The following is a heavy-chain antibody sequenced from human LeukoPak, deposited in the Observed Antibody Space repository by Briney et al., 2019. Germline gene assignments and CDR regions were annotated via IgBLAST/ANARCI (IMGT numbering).Heavy chain of an antibody. Sequence: PGGSLRLSCAASGFTFSSYSMNWVRQAPGKGLEWVSSISSSSSYIYYAESVKGRFTISRDNAENTLYLQMNSLRAEDTAVYHCARVRSGGTYYDYWGQGTLVTVSS. J-gene: IGHJ4*02. D-gene: IGHD2-15*01. CDR1: GFTFSSYS. CDR3: ARVRSGGTYYDY. V-gene: IGHV3-21*01. CDR2: ISSSSSYI.